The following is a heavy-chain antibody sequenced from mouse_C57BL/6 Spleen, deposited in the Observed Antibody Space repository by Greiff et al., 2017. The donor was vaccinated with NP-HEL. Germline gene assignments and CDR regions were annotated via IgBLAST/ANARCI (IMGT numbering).Heavy chain of an antibody. CDR3: AQSHGSSYYYAMDY. J-gene: IGHJ4*01. V-gene: IGHV14-3*01. D-gene: IGHD1-1*01. CDR2: IDPANGNT. CDR1: GFNIKNTY. Sequence: EVQLQQSVAELVRPGASVKLSCTASGFNIKNTYMHWVKQRPEQGLEWIGRIDPANGNTKYAPKFQGKATLTADKSSNTAYLQLSSLTSEDTASYYCAQSHGSSYYYAMDYWGQGTSVTVSS.